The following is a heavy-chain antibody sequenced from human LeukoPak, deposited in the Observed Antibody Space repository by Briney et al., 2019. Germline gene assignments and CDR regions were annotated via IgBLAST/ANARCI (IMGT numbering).Heavy chain of an antibody. D-gene: IGHD1-1*01. Sequence: PGGSLRLSCAASGFTVSSNHMSWVRRAPGKGLEWVSVIYSGGSTYYADSVKGRFTISRDNSKNTLYLQMNSLRAEDTTVYYCARKTDHQTGGDYWGQGTLVTVSS. CDR3: ARKTDHQTGGDY. CDR2: IYSGGST. V-gene: IGHV3-66*01. CDR1: GFTVSSNH. J-gene: IGHJ4*02.